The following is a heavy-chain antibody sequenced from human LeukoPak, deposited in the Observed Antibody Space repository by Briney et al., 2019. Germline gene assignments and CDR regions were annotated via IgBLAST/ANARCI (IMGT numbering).Heavy chain of an antibody. J-gene: IGHJ4*02. CDR1: GYTLTELS. Sequence: ASVKVSCKVSGYTLTELSMHWVRQAPGKGLEWMGGFDPEDGETIYAQKFQGRVTMTEDTSTDTAYMELSSLRSEDTAVYYRATPARRLRDGNYFDYWGQGTLVTVSS. CDR3: ATPARRLRDGNYFDY. CDR2: FDPEDGET. V-gene: IGHV1-24*01. D-gene: IGHD2-21*02.